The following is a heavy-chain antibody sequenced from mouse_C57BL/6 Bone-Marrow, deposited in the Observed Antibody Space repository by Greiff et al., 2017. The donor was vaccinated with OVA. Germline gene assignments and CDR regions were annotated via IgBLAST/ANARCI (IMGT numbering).Heavy chain of an antibody. CDR3: ARHSNYYAMDY. CDR2: ISNGGGST. CDR1: GFTFSDYY. D-gene: IGHD2-5*01. J-gene: IGHJ4*01. Sequence: EVKLVESGGGLVQPGGSLKLSCAASGFTFSDYYLYWVRQTPETRLEWVAYISNGGGSTYSPDTVKGRFTISRDNAKNTLYLQMSRLKSEDTAMYYCARHSNYYAMDYWGQGTSVTVSS. V-gene: IGHV5-12*01.